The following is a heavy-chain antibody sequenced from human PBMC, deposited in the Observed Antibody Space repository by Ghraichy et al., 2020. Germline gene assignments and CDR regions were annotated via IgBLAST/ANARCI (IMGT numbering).Heavy chain of an antibody. CDR3: AKDQLSPVWYYYGMDV. Sequence: GGSLRLSCAASGFTFSSYGMHWVRQAPGKGLEWVAVISYDGSNKYYADSVKGRFTISRDNSKNTLYLQMNSLRAEDTAVYYCAKDQLSPVWYYYGMDVWGQGTTVTVSS. CDR1: GFTFSSYG. V-gene: IGHV3-30*18. D-gene: IGHD6-6*01. J-gene: IGHJ6*02. CDR2: ISYDGSNK.